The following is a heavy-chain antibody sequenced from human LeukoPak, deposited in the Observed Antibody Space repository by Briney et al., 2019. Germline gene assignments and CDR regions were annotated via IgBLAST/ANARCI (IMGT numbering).Heavy chain of an antibody. CDR2: MYYSGGT. CDR3: ARAILYSSYDS. Sequence: SETLSLTCTVSGYSISSGYYWGWIRQPPGKGLEWIGIMYYSGGTYYNPSLKSRVTISVDTSKNQFSLKLSSVTAADTAVYYCARAILYSSYDSWGQGTLVTVSS. V-gene: IGHV4-38-2*02. CDR1: GYSISSGYY. J-gene: IGHJ4*02. D-gene: IGHD6-6*01.